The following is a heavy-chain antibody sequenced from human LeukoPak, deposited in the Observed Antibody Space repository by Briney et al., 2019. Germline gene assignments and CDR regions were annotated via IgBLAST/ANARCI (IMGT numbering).Heavy chain of an antibody. D-gene: IGHD3-22*01. J-gene: IGHJ4*02. V-gene: IGHV4-34*01. CDR1: GASFSGYY. Sequence: SETLSLTCTVSGASFSGYYWSWIRQPPGKGLEWIGEINHSGSTNYNPSLKSRVTISVDTSKNQFSLKLSSVTAADTAVYYCARGERSYTNYYDSSGYEIWGQGTLVTVSS. CDR3: ARGERSYTNYYDSSGYEI. CDR2: INHSGST.